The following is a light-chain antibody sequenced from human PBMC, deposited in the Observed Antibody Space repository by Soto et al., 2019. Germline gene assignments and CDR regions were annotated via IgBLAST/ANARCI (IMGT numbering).Light chain of an antibody. CDR1: QSVSSSY. Sequence: EIVLTQSPGTLSLSPGERATLSCRASQSVSSSYLAWYQQKPGQAPRLLIYGASSRATGIPDRFSGSGSGTDFTLTIRRLEPEDFAVYYCQQYGGSPWTVGQGTKVDIK. V-gene: IGKV3-20*01. CDR3: QQYGGSPWT. J-gene: IGKJ1*01. CDR2: GAS.